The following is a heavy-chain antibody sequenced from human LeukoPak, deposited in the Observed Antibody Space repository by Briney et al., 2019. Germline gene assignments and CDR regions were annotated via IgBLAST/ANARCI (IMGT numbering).Heavy chain of an antibody. J-gene: IGHJ4*02. CDR3: ARRTGTNPFDY. D-gene: IGHD7-27*01. CDR1: GFTFSNYA. V-gene: IGHV3-23*01. Sequence: GASLRLSCAASGFTFSNYAMSWVRQAPGKGLEWVSAIVGSGGSTYYADSVKGRFSISRDNSKNTLYLQMNSLRAEDTAVYYCARRTGTNPFDYWGQGTLVTVSS. CDR2: IVGSGGST.